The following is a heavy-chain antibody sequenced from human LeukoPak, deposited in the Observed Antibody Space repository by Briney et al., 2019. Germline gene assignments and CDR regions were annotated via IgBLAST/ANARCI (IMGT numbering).Heavy chain of an antibody. Sequence: SETLSLTCAVSGGSISSGGYSWSWIRQPPGKGLEWIGYIYHSGSTYYNPSLKSRVTISVDRSKNQFSLKLSSVTAADTAVYYCARDSRITVVTGWYFDLWGRGTLVTVSS. CDR2: IYHSGST. CDR3: ARDSRITVVTGWYFDL. D-gene: IGHD4-23*01. CDR1: GGSISSGGYS. V-gene: IGHV4-30-2*01. J-gene: IGHJ2*01.